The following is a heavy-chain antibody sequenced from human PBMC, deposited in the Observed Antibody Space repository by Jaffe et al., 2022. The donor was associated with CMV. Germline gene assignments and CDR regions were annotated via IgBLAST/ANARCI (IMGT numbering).Heavy chain of an antibody. J-gene: IGHJ4*02. CDR1: GLTFRSYR. V-gene: IGHV3-21*01. CDR2: ISSSSRYI. Sequence: EVQLVESGGGLVKPGGSLRLSCAASGLTFRSYRMNWVRQAPGKGLEWVSSISSSSRYISYADSVKGRFTISRDNAKNSLYLQMNSLRAEDTAVYYCAGDGGVWSYFDSWGQGTLVTVSS. D-gene: IGHD2-8*02. CDR3: AGDGGVWSYFDS.